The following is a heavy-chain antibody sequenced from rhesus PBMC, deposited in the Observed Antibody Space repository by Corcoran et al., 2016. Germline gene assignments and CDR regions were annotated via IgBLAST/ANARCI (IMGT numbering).Heavy chain of an antibody. V-gene: IGHV4S2*01. D-gene: IGHD1-44*01. CDR2: IYGSPGTT. CDR3: AIAGVATDFDY. Sequence: QVQLQESGPGLVRPSEDLPLTCAVSGASIGDNYWSWIRLAPGRGLEWIGRIYGSPGTTDYNPSVNRRVAMSINTTNNQLSLRLKSVTAADTAVYYCAIAGVATDFDYWGQGVLVTGSS. CDR1: GASIGDNY. J-gene: IGHJ4*01.